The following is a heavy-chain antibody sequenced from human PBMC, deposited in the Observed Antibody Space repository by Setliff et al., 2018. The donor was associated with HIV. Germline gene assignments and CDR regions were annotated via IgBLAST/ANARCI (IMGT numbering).Heavy chain of an antibody. CDR1: GGSMTXSKYC. D-gene: IGHD3-3*01. V-gene: IGHV4-39*07. Sequence: SETLSLTCTVSGGSMTXSKYCWGWIRQSPXXXLEWIGSISSSGSTTYHPSLRSRVTVSAAPSKNQFSLNLTTGTAADTAVYFCARDPHYFXTSGHYSWFYFDYWGQGTLVTVSS. CDR2: ISSSGST. J-gene: IGHJ4*02. CDR3: ARDPHYFXTSGHYSWFYFDY.